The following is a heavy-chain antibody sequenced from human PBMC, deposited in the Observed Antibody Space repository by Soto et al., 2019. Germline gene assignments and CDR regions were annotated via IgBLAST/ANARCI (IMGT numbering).Heavy chain of an antibody. CDR3: AKDYGSGWIMGDF. CDR1: GFTFSSYG. D-gene: IGHD6-19*01. Sequence: QVQLVESGGGVVQPGRSLRLSCAASGFTFSSYGMHWVRQAPGKGLEWLAVISYDGSNKYYADSVKGRFTISRDNSKNTLYLQVNSLRAEDTAMYYCAKDYGSGWIMGDFWGQGTLVTVSS. CDR2: ISYDGSNK. J-gene: IGHJ4*02. V-gene: IGHV3-30*18.